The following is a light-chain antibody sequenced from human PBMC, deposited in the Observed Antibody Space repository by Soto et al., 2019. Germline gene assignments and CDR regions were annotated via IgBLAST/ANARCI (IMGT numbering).Light chain of an antibody. CDR1: QSFRGL. CDR3: QHRSNWLA. Sequence: EFVFTQSPVTLSLSPGERATLSWGASQSFRGLLAWYQQNPGHAPILLIYDASNRATGIPARFSGSASGTDFTLTITRLQPEDFAVYYCQHRSNWLAFGGGTKVDIK. J-gene: IGKJ4*01. V-gene: IGKV3-11*01. CDR2: DAS.